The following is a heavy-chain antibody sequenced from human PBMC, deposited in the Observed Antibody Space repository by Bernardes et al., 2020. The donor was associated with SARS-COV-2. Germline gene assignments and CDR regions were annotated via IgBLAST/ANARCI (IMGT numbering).Heavy chain of an antibody. Sequence: ASVKVSCKSSGYTLNDYNIHWVRQAPGQGPEWMGWITSRNGLTEYAQKFQGRVTMTWDTSTGTVHMDLSGLTSDDTAVYYCARESRSNVHGLDIWGQGTVVTVSS. CDR1: GYTLNDYN. D-gene: IGHD4-4*01. V-gene: IGHV1-2*02. J-gene: IGHJ3*02. CDR3: ARESRSNVHGLDI. CDR2: ITSRNGLT.